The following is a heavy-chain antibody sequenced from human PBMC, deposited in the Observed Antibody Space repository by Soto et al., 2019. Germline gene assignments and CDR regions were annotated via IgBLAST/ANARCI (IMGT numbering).Heavy chain of an antibody. CDR3: AKVRSAVVGADTND. D-gene: IGHD2-15*01. J-gene: IGHJ4*02. CDR2: ISSSGDTS. V-gene: IGHV3-23*01. CDR1: GFTFSRYA. Sequence: GVLRLSRVTSGFTFSRYAMSCVRQSPGKGREWVSSISSSGDTSYNADSVKGRFSISRDNVKNTVYLQMDSLRADDTAAYFCAKVRSAVVGADTNDWGKGTLVTVSS.